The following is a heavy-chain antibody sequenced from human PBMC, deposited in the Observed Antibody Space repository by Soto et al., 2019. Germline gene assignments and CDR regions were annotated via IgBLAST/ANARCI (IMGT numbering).Heavy chain of an antibody. Sequence: GGSLRLSCAASGFTFSSYAMSWVRQAPGKGLEWVSAISGSGGSTYYADSVKGRFTISRDNAKNSVSLQMSSLRDEDAVVYYCASVRGYAYGGAFDIWGQWTMVTVSS. CDR3: ASVRGYAYGGAFDI. D-gene: IGHD5-18*01. CDR2: ISGSGGST. V-gene: IGHV3-23*01. J-gene: IGHJ3*02. CDR1: GFTFSSYA.